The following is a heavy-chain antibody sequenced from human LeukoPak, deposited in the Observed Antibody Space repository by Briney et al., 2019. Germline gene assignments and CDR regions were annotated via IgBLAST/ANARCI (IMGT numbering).Heavy chain of an antibody. D-gene: IGHD6-13*01. J-gene: IGHJ4*02. CDR1: GYTFTGYY. Sequence: TSVKVSCKASGYTFTGYYMNWVRQAPGQGLEWMGRINPNSGGTNYAQKFQGRVTMTRDTSISTAYMELSRLRSDDTAVYYCARVRIAAAGTSNYWGQGTLVTVSS. CDR3: ARVRIAAAGTSNY. V-gene: IGHV1-2*06. CDR2: INPNSGGT.